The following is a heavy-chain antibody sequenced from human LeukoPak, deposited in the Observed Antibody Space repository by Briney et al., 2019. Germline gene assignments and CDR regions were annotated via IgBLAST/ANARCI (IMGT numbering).Heavy chain of an antibody. J-gene: IGHJ4*02. CDR3: ARDWGTTVTICDY. CDR2: INPYNGDT. D-gene: IGHD4-17*01. CDR1: GYTFTSYG. Sequence: ASVKVSCKASGYTFTSYGISWVRQAPGQGLEWMGWINPYNGDTNYAQKLQGRVTMTTDTSTSTAYMQLRNLRADDTAVYYCARDWGTTVTICDYWGQGTLVTVSS. V-gene: IGHV1-18*01.